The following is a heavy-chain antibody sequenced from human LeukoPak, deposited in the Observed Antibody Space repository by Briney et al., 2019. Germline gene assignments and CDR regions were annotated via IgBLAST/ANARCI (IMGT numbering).Heavy chain of an antibody. CDR2: LYYGGTT. CDR3: ACRTWIQLWEEY. J-gene: IGHJ4*02. CDR1: GGSISSSGYY. V-gene: IGHV4-39*01. D-gene: IGHD5-18*01. Sequence: SETLSLTCTVSGGSISSSGYYWPWMRQPPGKGLEWIGYLYYGGTTYYNPSLKSRVTMSVDTSKNQFSLKLNSVTAADTAVYYCACRTWIQLWEEYWGQGTLVTVSS.